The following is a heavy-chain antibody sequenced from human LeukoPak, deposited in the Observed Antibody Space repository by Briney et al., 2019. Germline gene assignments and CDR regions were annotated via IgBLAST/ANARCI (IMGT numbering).Heavy chain of an antibody. CDR1: GGTFSNSG. J-gene: IGHJ6*03. CDR3: ARETLISSTSFYYYMDV. Sequence: SVKVSCKASGGTFSNSGISWVRQAPGQGLEWMGGIIPIFGTANYAQKFQGRVTITMDESTSTAYMELSGLRSEDTAVYYCARETLISSTSFYYYMDVWGEGTTVTVSS. CDR2: IIPIFGTA. V-gene: IGHV1-69*05. D-gene: IGHD6-6*01.